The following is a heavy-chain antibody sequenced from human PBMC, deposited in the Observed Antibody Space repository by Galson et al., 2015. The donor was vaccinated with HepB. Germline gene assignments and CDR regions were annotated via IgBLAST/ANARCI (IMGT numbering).Heavy chain of an antibody. V-gene: IGHV3-21*01. D-gene: IGHD6-13*01. J-gene: IGHJ3*02. CDR3: ARDVQQLVLDAFDI. CDR2: ISSSSSYI. CDR1: GFTFSSYS. Sequence: SLRLSCAASGFTFSSYSMNWVRQAPGKGLEWVSSISSSSSYIYYADSVKGRFTISRDNAKNSLYLQMNSLRAEDTAVYYCARDVQQLVLDAFDIWGQGTMVTVSS.